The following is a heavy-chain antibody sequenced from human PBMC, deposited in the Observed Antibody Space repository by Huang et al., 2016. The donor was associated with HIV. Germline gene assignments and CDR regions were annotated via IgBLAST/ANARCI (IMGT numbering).Heavy chain of an antibody. CDR3: ARSYSGYGLLIDY. V-gene: IGHV3-21*02. J-gene: IGHJ4*02. D-gene: IGHD5-12*01. CDR1: GFTFSTYR. CDR2: ISRMSSCI. Sequence: QLVESGGGLVKPGGSLRLSCAAPGFTFSTYRMNWVRQDPGKGLEWGSSISRMSSCIYYADSVKGRFTISRDNAKNSLDLQMNSLRVEDTALYYCARSYSGYGLLIDYWGQGTLVTVSS.